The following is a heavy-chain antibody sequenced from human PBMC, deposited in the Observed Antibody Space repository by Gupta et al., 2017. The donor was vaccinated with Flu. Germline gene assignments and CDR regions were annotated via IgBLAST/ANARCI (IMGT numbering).Heavy chain of an antibody. Sequence: RQPPGKALEWLAHIFSNDEKSYSTSLKSRLTISKDTSKSQVVLTMTNMDPVDTATYYCARSIAVAGPSYFDYWGQGTLVTGSS. CDR2: IFSNDEK. J-gene: IGHJ4*02. D-gene: IGHD6-19*01. V-gene: IGHV2-26*01. CDR3: ARSIAVAGPSYFDY.